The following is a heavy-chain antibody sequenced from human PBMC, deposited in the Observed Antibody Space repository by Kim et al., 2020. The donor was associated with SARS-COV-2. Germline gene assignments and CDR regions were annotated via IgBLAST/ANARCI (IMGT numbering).Heavy chain of an antibody. CDR1: GFTFSNAW. V-gene: IGHV3-15*01. CDR3: TTNPYCSGGSCYPHGGDHYYYYGMDV. D-gene: IGHD2-15*01. Sequence: GGSLRLSCAASGFTFSNAWMSWVRQAPGKGLEWVGRIKSKTDGGTTDYAAPVKGRFTISRDDSKNTLYLQMNSLKTEDTAVYYCTTNPYCSGGSCYPHGGDHYYYYGMDVWGQGTTVTVSS. J-gene: IGHJ6*02. CDR2: IKSKTDGGTT.